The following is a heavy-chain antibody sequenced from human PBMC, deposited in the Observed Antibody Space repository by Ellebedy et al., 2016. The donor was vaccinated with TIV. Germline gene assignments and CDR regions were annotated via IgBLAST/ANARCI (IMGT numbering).Heavy chain of an antibody. CDR3: AKGRFGPGDP. CDR2: ITGSGDRT. V-gene: IGHV3-23*01. Sequence: PGGSLRLSCAASGFTFSNYAMTWVRQAPGKGLEWVSAITGSGDRTYHADSVKGRFTISRDNSKNTLFLQMISLRAEDTAVYDCAKGRFGPGDPWGQGTLVTVSS. D-gene: IGHD3-10*01. CDR1: GFTFSNYA. J-gene: IGHJ5*02.